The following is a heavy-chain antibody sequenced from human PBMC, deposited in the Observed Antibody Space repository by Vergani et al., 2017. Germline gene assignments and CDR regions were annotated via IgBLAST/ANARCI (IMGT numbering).Heavy chain of an antibody. CDR3: ARHSTVEWLVKLGWIDP. Sequence: QLQLQESGPGLVKPSATLSLTCSVSGVSIRSSNYNWGWIRQPPGKGLDWLASIYYSGSTYYNPSLKGRVTISVDTSKNQLSLKLSSVTAADTAVYFCARHSTVEWLVKLGWIDPWGQGIMVTVSS. CDR2: IYYSGST. V-gene: IGHV4-39*01. CDR1: GVSIRSSNYN. D-gene: IGHD6-19*01. J-gene: IGHJ5*02.